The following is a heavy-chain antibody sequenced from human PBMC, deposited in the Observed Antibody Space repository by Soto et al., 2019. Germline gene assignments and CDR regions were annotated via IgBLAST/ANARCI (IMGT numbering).Heavy chain of an antibody. CDR2: ISSSSSYI. J-gene: IGHJ4*02. CDR1: GLTFSSYS. CDR3: ARDPSEVVTAIIPSDY. Sequence: PGCSLRLSCASSGLTFSSYSMNWVRQAPGKGLEWVSSISSSSSYIYYADSVKGRFTISRDNAKNSLYLQMNSLRAEDTAVYYCARDPSEVVTAIIPSDYWGQGTLVTVSS. D-gene: IGHD2-21*02. V-gene: IGHV3-21*01.